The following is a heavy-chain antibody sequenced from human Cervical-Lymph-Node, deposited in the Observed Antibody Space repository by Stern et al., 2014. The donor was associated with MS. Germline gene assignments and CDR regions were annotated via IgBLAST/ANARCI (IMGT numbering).Heavy chain of an antibody. CDR3: AKADDYAAGIDA. D-gene: IGHD3-16*01. V-gene: IGHV3-9*01. CDR1: GFKFDDFA. J-gene: IGHJ5*02. Sequence: DVQLVQSGGGMVQPGRSLRLSCEASGFKFDDFAMPLVRQAPGKGLEWVSGFGWNSEGRGYADSVQGRFTISRDNAKSSLYLQMNSLTAEDTALYYCAKADDYAAGIDAWGQGTLVVVSS. CDR2: FGWNSEGR.